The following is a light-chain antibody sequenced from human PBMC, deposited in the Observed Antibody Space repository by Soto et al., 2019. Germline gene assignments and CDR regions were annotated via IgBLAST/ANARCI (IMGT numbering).Light chain of an antibody. Sequence: HSVLTQSPSVSAAPGQKVNISCSGSSSNIGNNYVSWYQQLPGTAPKLLIYDNNKRPSGIPDRFSGSKSGTSGTLDITGLQTGDEADYYCATWDGSLPGEVFGGGTKLTVL. J-gene: IGLJ2*01. CDR1: SSNIGNNY. CDR2: DNN. V-gene: IGLV1-51*01. CDR3: ATWDGSLPGEV.